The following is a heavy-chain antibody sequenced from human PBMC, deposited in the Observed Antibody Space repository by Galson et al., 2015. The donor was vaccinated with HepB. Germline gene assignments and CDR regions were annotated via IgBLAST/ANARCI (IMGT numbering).Heavy chain of an antibody. CDR2: ITSDGSST. D-gene: IGHD5-18*01. CDR3: ARVRGFTYPVDY. Sequence: SLRLSCAASGFTFSSHWMHWVRHAPGKGLVWVSRITSDGSSTAYADSVRGRFTISRDNAKNMLYLQMNSLGAEDTAVYYCARVRGFTYPVDYWGLGTRVTVSS. CDR1: GFTFSSHW. J-gene: IGHJ4*02. V-gene: IGHV3-74*01.